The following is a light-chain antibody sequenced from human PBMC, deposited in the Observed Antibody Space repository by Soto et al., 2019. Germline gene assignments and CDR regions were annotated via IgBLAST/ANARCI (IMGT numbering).Light chain of an antibody. J-gene: IGKJ4*01. CDR1: QSIRNW. V-gene: IGKV1-12*01. CDR2: ASS. Sequence: DIQMTQSPSTLSASVGDRVTITCRASQSIRNWLAWYQQKPGKAPKLLIYASSYLQSGVPPRFSGSGSGTVFTLTISSLQPEDFATYYCQQTNSFPLTFGGGTKVDIK. CDR3: QQTNSFPLT.